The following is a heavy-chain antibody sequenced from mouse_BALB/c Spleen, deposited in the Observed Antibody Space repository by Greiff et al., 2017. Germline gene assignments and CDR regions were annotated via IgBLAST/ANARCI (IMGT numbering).Heavy chain of an antibody. CDR1: GYTFTNYW. D-gene: IGHD1-1*01. Sequence: VQLQQSGAELVRPGTSVKISCKASGYTFTNYWLGWVKQRPGHGLEWIGDIYPGGGYTNYNEKFKGKATLTADTSSSTAYMQLSSLTSEDSAFYFCANYYGSSYRYFDVWGAGTTVTVSS. CDR3: ANYYGSSYRYFDV. V-gene: IGHV1-63*02. J-gene: IGHJ1*01. CDR2: IYPGGGYT.